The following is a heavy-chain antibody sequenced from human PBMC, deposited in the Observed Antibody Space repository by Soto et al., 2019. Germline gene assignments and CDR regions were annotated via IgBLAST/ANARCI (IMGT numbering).Heavy chain of an antibody. CDR2: INHSGST. CDR1: GGSFSGYY. J-gene: IGHJ4*02. CDR3: ARDKITGLFDC. D-gene: IGHD2-8*02. V-gene: IGHV4-34*01. Sequence: QVQLQQWGAGLLKPSETLSLTCAVYGGSFSGYYWTWIRQPPGTGLEWIGEINHSGSTNYNPSLKSGVTISVDTSKNQFSLKLTSVTAADTAVYYCARDKITGLFDCWGQGTLVTVSS.